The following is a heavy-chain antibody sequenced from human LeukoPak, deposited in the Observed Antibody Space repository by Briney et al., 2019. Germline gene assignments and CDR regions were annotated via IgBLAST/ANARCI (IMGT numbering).Heavy chain of an antibody. V-gene: IGHV3-30*03. CDR3: AREATWGQWYFDH. CDR2: IAADGGVK. D-gene: IGHD6-19*01. Sequence: GGSLRLSCVASAFTFNNHGMHWVRQPPGKGPEWVAVIAADGGVKHYADSVKGRFTLSRDNSKNTLYLQMNSLSVEDTAVYYCAREATWGQWYFDHWGQGTPVTVSS. J-gene: IGHJ4*02. CDR1: AFTFNNHG.